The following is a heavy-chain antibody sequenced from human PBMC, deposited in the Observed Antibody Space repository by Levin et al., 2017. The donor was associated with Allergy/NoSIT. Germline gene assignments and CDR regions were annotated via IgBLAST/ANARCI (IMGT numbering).Heavy chain of an antibody. CDR3: ARVRRDIVVVPAASPAPDAFDI. V-gene: IGHV4-34*01. Sequence: SETLSLTCAVYGGSFSGYYWSWIRQPPGKGLEWIGEINHSGSTNYNPSLKSRVTISVDTSKNQFSLKLSSVTAADTAVYYCARVRRDIVVVPAASPAPDAFDIWGQGTMVTVSS. CDR2: INHSGST. J-gene: IGHJ3*02. CDR1: GGSFSGYY. D-gene: IGHD2-2*01.